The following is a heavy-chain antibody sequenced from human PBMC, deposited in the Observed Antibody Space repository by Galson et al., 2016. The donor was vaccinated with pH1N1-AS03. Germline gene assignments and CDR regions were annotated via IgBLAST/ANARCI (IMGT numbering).Heavy chain of an antibody. J-gene: IGHJ6*02. CDR1: GYTFTSYY. CDR2: INPSDGNT. CDR3: ARVSAGLTGYYYAMDV. V-gene: IGHV1-46*01. D-gene: IGHD4/OR15-4a*01. Sequence: GYTFTSYYIHWVRQAPGQGRERMGIINPSDGNTNYAQRFQGRVTMTRDTSTSTVYMELSSLRSDDTAVYYCARVSAGLTGYYYAMDVWGQGTTVTVSS.